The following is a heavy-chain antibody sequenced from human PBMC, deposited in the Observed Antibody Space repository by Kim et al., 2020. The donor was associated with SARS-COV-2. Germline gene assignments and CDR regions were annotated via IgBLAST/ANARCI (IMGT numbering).Heavy chain of an antibody. CDR1: GFTFSSYG. V-gene: IGHV3-30*18. Sequence: GGSLRLSCAASGFTFSSYGMHWVRQAPGKGLEWVAVISYDGSNKYYADSVKGRFTISRDNSKNTLYLQMNSLRAEDTAVYYCAKDQAYCGGDCYSGKTNPDYWGQGTLVTVSS. CDR3: AKDQAYCGGDCYSGKTNPDY. D-gene: IGHD2-21*02. J-gene: IGHJ4*02. CDR2: ISYDGSNK.